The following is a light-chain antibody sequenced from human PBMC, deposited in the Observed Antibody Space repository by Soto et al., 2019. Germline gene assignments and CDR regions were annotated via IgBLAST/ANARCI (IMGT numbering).Light chain of an antibody. Sequence: DLQMTQSPSTLSASVGDRVTITCRASQSISSWLAWYQQKPGKAPKLLIYKASSLESGVPSRFSGSGSGTEFTLTSSSLQPDDFATYYCQQYNSFPSFGQGTKVEIK. CDR1: QSISSW. CDR3: QQYNSFPS. V-gene: IGKV1-5*03. CDR2: KAS. J-gene: IGKJ1*01.